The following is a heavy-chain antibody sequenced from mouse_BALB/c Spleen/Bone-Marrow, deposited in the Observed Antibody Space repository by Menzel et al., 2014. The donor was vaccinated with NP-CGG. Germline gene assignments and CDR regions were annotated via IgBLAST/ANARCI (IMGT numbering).Heavy chain of an antibody. D-gene: IGHD4-1*02. CDR2: IYPGDGDT. Sequence: VQLQQSGPELVKPGASVKISCKASGYALSGSWMNWVKQRPGQGLEWIGRIYPGDGDTKYNGKFKGKATLTADKSSSTAYMQLSSLTSVDSAVYFCARPLNWDPYAMDYWGQGTSVTVSS. J-gene: IGHJ4*01. V-gene: IGHV1-82*01. CDR1: GYALSGSW. CDR3: ARPLNWDPYAMDY.